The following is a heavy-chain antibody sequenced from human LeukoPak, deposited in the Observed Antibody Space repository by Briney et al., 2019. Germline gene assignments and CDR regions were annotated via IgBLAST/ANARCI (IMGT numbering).Heavy chain of an antibody. V-gene: IGHV4-4*07. CDR2: ISTSGST. Sequence: SSETLSLTCTVSGGSISSYYWSWIRQPAGKGLEWIGRISTSGSTNQNPSLKSRVTLSVDTSKNQFSLNLRSVTAADTAVYYCAREVFSSDAFDIWGQGTMVTVSS. D-gene: IGHD1-14*01. CDR1: GGSISSYY. CDR3: AREVFSSDAFDI. J-gene: IGHJ3*02.